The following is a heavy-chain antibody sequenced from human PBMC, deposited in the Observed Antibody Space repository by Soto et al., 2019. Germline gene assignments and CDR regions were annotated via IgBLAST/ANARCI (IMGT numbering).Heavy chain of an antibody. V-gene: IGHV4-34*01. Sequence: SETLSLTCAVYGGSFSGYYWSWIRQSPGKGLEWIGEINHTGSTNYNPSLKSRTTISVDTSKNQFSLKLNSVTAADTAVYYCATQAPYSSSPYYYYYLDVWGKGTTVTVSS. D-gene: IGHD6-6*01. CDR3: ATQAPYSSSPYYYYYLDV. CDR2: INHTGST. J-gene: IGHJ6*03. CDR1: GGSFSGYY.